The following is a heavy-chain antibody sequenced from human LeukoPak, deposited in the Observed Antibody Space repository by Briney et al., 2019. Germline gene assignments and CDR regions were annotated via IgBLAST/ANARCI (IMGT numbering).Heavy chain of an antibody. CDR3: ATDPVHSSGYYYVGY. Sequence: ASVKVSCKASGYTFTGYYMHWVRQAPGQGLECMGRVNPNSGGTNYAQKFQGRVTMTRDTSISTAYMELSRLRSDDTAVYYCATDPVHSSGYYYVGYWGQGTLVTVSS. CDR1: GYTFTGYY. J-gene: IGHJ4*02. V-gene: IGHV1-2*06. D-gene: IGHD3-22*01. CDR2: VNPNSGGT.